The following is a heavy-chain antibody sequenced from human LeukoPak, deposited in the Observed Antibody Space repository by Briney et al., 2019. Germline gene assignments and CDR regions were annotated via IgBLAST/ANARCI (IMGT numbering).Heavy chain of an antibody. CDR2: INQDESEK. V-gene: IGHV3-7*05. J-gene: IGHJ6*02. CDR1: GFTFSTYW. Sequence: PGGSLRLSCAASGFTFSTYWMSWVRQAPGKGLEWVANINQDESEKYYVDSVKGRFTISRDNAKNSLYLQMNSLRAEDTAVYYRARFRVSSYYGMDIWGQGATVTVSS. D-gene: IGHD2/OR15-2a*01. CDR3: ARFRVSSYYGMDI.